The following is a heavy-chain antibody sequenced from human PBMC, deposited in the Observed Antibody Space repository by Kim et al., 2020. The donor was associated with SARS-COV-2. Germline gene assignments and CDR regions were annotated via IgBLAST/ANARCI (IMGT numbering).Heavy chain of an antibody. D-gene: IGHD3-10*01. Sequence: SETLSLTCTVSGGSISSYYWSWIRQPPGKGLEWIGYIYYSGSTNYNPSLKSRVTISVDTSKNQFSLKLSSVTAADTAVYYCARYYYGSGSYPYPYFDLWGRGTLVTVSS. V-gene: IGHV4-59*13. CDR2: IYYSGST. J-gene: IGHJ2*01. CDR1: GGSISSYY. CDR3: ARYYYGSGSYPYPYFDL.